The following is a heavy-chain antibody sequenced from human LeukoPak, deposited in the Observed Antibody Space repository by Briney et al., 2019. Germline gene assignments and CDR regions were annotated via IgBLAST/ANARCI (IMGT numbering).Heavy chain of an antibody. CDR1: GGSISSGGYS. J-gene: IGHJ4*02. CDR3: ARVSASGGSWGNFDY. CDR2: IYHSGST. D-gene: IGHD2-15*01. Sequence: SETLSLTCAVSGGSISSGGYSWSWIRQPPGKGLEWIGYIYHSGSTYYNPSLKSRVTISVDRSKNQFSLKLSSLTAADTAVYYCARVSASGGSWGNFDYWGQGTLVTVSS. V-gene: IGHV4-30-2*01.